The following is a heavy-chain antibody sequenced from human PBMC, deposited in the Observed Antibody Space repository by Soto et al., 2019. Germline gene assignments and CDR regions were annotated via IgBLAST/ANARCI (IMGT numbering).Heavy chain of an antibody. Sequence: LSLTCTVSGGSISNYYWSWIRQPPGNELEWIAYIYYNGITNYNPSLKSRVTISVDTSKNQFSLTLTSVTAADTAVYYCARGRRYYYDNTGPFYFEHWGQGTLVTVSS. D-gene: IGHD3-22*01. CDR3: ARGRRYYYDNTGPFYFEH. CDR1: GGSISNYY. CDR2: IYYNGIT. V-gene: IGHV4-59*01. J-gene: IGHJ4*02.